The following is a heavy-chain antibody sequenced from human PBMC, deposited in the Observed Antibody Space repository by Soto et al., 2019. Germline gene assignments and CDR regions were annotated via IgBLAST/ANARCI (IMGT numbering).Heavy chain of an antibody. J-gene: IGHJ6*02. CDR1: GGSSSSYY. Sequence: RSETLYLTSTFSGGSSSSYYCSWIRQPPVKGLEWIGYIYYSGSTNYNPSLKSRVTISVDTSKNQFSLKLSSVTAADTAVYYCARAAAALDGYYYYGMDVWGQGTTVTVSS. D-gene: IGHD6-13*01. CDR3: ARAAAALDGYYYYGMDV. V-gene: IGHV4-59*01. CDR2: IYYSGST.